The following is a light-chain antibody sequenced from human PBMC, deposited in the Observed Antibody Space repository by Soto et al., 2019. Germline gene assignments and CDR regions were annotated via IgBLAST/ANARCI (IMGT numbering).Light chain of an antibody. V-gene: IGKV1-39*01. CDR3: EQYNNWPRT. CDR1: QSISSY. J-gene: IGKJ1*01. CDR2: AAS. Sequence: DIQITQSPSSLSSSVRERFTITGRASQSISSYLNWYQQKPGKAPKLLIYAASSLQSGVPSRFSGSGSGTEFTLTISSLQSEDFAVDYCEQYNNWPRTFGQGTKV.